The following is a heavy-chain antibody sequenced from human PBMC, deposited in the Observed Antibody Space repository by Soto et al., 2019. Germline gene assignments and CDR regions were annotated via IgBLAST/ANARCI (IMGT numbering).Heavy chain of an antibody. Sequence: GASVKVSCTASGYTFTSYGISWVRQAPGQGLEWMGWISAYNGNTNYAQKFQGRVTMTTDTSKNQFSLQLHSVTPEDTAVYYCARGSYTSTWSWGQGTLVTVSS. J-gene: IGHJ5*02. D-gene: IGHD6-13*01. CDR3: ARGSYTSTWS. V-gene: IGHV1-18*01. CDR1: GYTFTSYG. CDR2: ISAYNGNT.